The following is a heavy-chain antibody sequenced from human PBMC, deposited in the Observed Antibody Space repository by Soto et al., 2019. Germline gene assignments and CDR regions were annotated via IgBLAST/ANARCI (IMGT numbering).Heavy chain of an antibody. J-gene: IGHJ3*02. CDR1: GYTFTGYY. D-gene: IGHD2-2*01. CDR3: ARGADIVVVPAASGDAFDI. Sequence: QAQLVQSGAEVKKPGASVKVSCKASGYTFTGYYMHWVRQAPGQGLEWMGWINPNSGGTNYAQKFQGWVTMTRDTSISTAYMELSRLRSDDTAVYYCARGADIVVVPAASGDAFDIWGQGTMVTVSS. V-gene: IGHV1-2*04. CDR2: INPNSGGT.